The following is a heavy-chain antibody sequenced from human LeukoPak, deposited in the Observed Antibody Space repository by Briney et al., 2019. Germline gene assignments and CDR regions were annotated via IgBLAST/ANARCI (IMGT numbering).Heavy chain of an antibody. CDR1: GFTFSSYA. Sequence: GGSLRLSCAASGFTFSSYAMSWVRQAPGKGLEWVSAISGSGGSTYYADSAKGRFTISRDNSKNTLYLQMNSLRAEDTAVYYCAKKTSDYSSSWFDYWGQGTLVTVSS. CDR2: ISGSGGST. D-gene: IGHD6-13*01. J-gene: IGHJ4*02. V-gene: IGHV3-23*01. CDR3: AKKTSDYSSSWFDY.